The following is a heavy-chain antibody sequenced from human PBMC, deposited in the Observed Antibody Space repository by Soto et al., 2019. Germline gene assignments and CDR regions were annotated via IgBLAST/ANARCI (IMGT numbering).Heavy chain of an antibody. J-gene: IGHJ4*02. Sequence: QLQLQESGSGLVKPSQTLSLTCAVSGDSISSGGYSWNWIRQPPVKGLEWIGYIYHSGGTDYNPSLTSRVTITVDSSNHQSSLKLSSVTAADTAVYYCARDSRSGYYLDYWGQGTLVTVSS. CDR1: GDSISSGGYS. CDR2: IYHSGGT. V-gene: IGHV4-30-2*01. D-gene: IGHD3-22*01. CDR3: ARDSRSGYYLDY.